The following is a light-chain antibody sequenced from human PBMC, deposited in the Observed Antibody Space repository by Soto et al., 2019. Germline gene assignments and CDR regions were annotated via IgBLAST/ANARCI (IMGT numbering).Light chain of an antibody. CDR1: SSNVGNNA. CDR3: AAWDDSLNGVV. V-gene: IGLV1-36*01. Sequence: QPVLTQPPSVSEAPRQRVTISCSGSSSNVGNNAVNWYQQLPGEAPKLLIYYDDLLPSGVSDRFSGSKSGTSASLAISGLQSEDEADYYCAAWDDSLNGVVFGGGTKLTVL. J-gene: IGLJ2*01. CDR2: YDD.